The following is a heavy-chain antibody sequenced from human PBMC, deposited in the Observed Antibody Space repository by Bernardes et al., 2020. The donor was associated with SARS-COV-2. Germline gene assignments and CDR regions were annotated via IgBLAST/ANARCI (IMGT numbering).Heavy chain of an antibody. Sequence: ASVKVSCKASGYTFTHYYIHWVRQAPGQGLEWMGLINPSSCVTNYAQKFQGGVTMTRDTSISTAYMELSSLRAEDTAVYYCAREGVVAATFDYWGQGTLVTVSS. J-gene: IGHJ4*02. CDR1: GYTFTHYY. D-gene: IGHD2-15*01. CDR3: AREGVVAATFDY. CDR2: INPSSCVT. V-gene: IGHV1-2*02.